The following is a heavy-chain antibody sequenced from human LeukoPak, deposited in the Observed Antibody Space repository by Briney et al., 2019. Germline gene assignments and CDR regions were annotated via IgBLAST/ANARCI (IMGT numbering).Heavy chain of an antibody. Sequence: SETLSLTCTVSGGSISNYYWSWIRQPPGKGLEWIGCIYYSGSTNYNPSLKSRVTMSVDTSKNQFSLKLSSVTAADTAMYYCARHEGGYNWGYFDYCGQGALVTVSS. V-gene: IGHV4-59*08. CDR3: ARHEGGYNWGYFDY. CDR1: GGSISNYY. CDR2: IYYSGST. D-gene: IGHD5-24*01. J-gene: IGHJ4*02.